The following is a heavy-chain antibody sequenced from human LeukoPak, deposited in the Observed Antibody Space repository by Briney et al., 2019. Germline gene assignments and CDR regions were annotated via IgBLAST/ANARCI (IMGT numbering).Heavy chain of an antibody. CDR3: ASGTAAAGDFDY. D-gene: IGHD6-13*01. Sequence: SETLSLTCTVSGGSISSYYWSWIRQPAGKGLEWIGRIYASGSTNYKPSLKSRVTMSLDTSKNQFSLKLTSVTAADTAVYYCASGTAAAGDFDYWGQGTLVTVSS. CDR2: IYASGST. V-gene: IGHV4-4*07. J-gene: IGHJ4*02. CDR1: GGSISSYY.